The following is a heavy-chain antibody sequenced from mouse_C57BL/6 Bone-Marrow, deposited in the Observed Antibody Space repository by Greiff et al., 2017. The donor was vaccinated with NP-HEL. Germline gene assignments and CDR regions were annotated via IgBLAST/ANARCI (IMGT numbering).Heavy chain of an antibody. V-gene: IGHV5-4*03. D-gene: IGHD6-1*01. Sequence: EVKVEESGGGLVKPGGSLKLSCAASGFTFSSYAMSWVRQTPEKRLEWVATISDGGSYTYYPDNVKGRFTISRDNAKNNLYLQMSHLKSEDTAMYYCARGPLFYFDVWGTGTTVTVSS. CDR2: ISDGGSYT. CDR3: ARGPLFYFDV. J-gene: IGHJ1*03. CDR1: GFTFSSYA.